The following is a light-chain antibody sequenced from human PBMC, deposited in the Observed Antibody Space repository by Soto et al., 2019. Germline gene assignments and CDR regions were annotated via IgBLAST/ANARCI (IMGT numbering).Light chain of an antibody. V-gene: IGLV1-40*01. CDR2: GNS. CDR3: QTYDTSLSVVV. CDR1: SSNIGAGYD. J-gene: IGLJ2*01. Sequence: QSALTQPPSVSGAPGQRGTISCTGSSSNIGAGYDVHWYQQLPGTAPKLLIYGNSNRPSGVPDRFSGSKSGTSAALAITGLQAEDEADYLCQTYDTSLSVVVFGGGTKLTVL.